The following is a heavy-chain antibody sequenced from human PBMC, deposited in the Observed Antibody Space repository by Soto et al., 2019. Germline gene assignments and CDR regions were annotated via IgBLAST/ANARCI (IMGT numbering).Heavy chain of an antibody. D-gene: IGHD6-19*01. V-gene: IGHV3-23*01. CDR3: AKIHSGSSEDAFDV. J-gene: IGHJ3*01. CDR1: GFTFSSYA. CDR2: ISGSGGVT. Sequence: EVQLLESGGGLVQPGGSQRLSCAASGFTFSSYAMSWVRQGPGKGLEWVTLISGSGGVTDYADSVKGRFTVSRDNSKNTMYLELNSLPAGDTAIYYCAKIHSGSSEDAFDVWGQGTVVTVSS.